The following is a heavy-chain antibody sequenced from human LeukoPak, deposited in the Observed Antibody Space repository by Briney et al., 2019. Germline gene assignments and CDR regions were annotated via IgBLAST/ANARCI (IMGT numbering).Heavy chain of an antibody. Sequence: GGSLRLSCVVSGFSFDDYAMHWVRQGPGKALEWVSVISWDGNKVAYADPVKGRSTISRDNAKNSLYLQMTSLRPEDTAFYYCAKDRPVATTLHHFDHWGLGTLVTVSS. CDR3: AKDRPVATTLHHFDH. J-gene: IGHJ4*02. V-gene: IGHV3-9*01. CDR2: ISWDGNKV. D-gene: IGHD1-26*01. CDR1: GFSFDDYA.